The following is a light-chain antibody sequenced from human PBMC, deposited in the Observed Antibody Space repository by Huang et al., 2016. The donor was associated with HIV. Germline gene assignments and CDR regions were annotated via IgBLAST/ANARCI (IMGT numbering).Light chain of an antibody. CDR1: QSVSSY. J-gene: IGKJ3*01. V-gene: IGKV3-11*01. CDR3: QKRSNPFT. CDR2: DSS. Sequence: EIVLTQSQATLSLSPGERATLSCRASQSVSSYLAWYQQKPGQAPRLLLYDSSHRATGIPASFSGSGSGTDFTLTISSLEPEDFAVYYCQKRSNPFTFGPGTKVDIK.